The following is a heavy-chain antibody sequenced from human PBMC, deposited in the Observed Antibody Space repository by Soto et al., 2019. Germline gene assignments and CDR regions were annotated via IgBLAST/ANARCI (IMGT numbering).Heavy chain of an antibody. V-gene: IGHV1-24*01. CDR1: GYTLTELS. D-gene: IGHD5-12*01. Sequence: ASVKVSCKVSGYTLTELSMHWVRQAPGKGLEWMRGFDPEDGETIYAQKFQGRVTMTEDTSTDTAYMELSSLRSEDTAVYYCATGVEMATTKFDYWGQGTQVTVSS. CDR3: ATGVEMATTKFDY. J-gene: IGHJ4*01. CDR2: FDPEDGET.